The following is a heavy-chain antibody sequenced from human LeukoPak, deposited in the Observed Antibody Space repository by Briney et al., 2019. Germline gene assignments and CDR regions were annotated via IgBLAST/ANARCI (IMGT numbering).Heavy chain of an antibody. CDR1: GYTFTGYY. V-gene: IGHV1-2*02. D-gene: IGHD2-15*01. J-gene: IGHJ4*02. CDR3: ARIGYCSGGSCYRLDY. Sequence: GASVKVSCKASGYTFTGYYIHWVRQAPGQGLEWMGWINPNSGGTNYAQKFQGRVTMTRDTSISTAYMGLSRLRSDDTAVYYCARIGYCSGGSCYRLDYWGQGTLVTVSS. CDR2: INPNSGGT.